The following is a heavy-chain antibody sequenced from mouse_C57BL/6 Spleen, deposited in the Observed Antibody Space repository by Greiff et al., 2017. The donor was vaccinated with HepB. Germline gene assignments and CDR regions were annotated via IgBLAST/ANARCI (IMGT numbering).Heavy chain of an antibody. V-gene: IGHV1-26*01. CDR3: ARLYYGPYYYAMDC. D-gene: IGHD2-1*01. CDR1: GYTFTDYY. J-gene: IGHJ4*01. Sequence: EVKLQQSGPELVKPGASVKISCKASGYTFTDYYMNWVKQSHGKSLEWIGDINPNNGGTSYNQKFKGKATLTVDKSSSTAYMELRSLTSEDSAVYYGARLYYGPYYYAMDCWGQGTSVTVSS. CDR2: INPNNGGT.